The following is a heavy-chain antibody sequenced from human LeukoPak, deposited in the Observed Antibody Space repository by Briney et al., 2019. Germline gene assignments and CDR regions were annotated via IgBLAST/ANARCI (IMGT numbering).Heavy chain of an antibody. CDR1: GGTFSSYA. J-gene: IGHJ6*03. D-gene: IGHD1-1*01. Sequence: GASAKVSCEASGGTFSSYAISWVRQAPGQGLEWMGGIIPIFGTANYAQKFQGRVTITADESTSTAYVELSSLRSEDTAVYYCARDKERHMDVWGKGTTVTVSS. V-gene: IGHV1-69*13. CDR2: IIPIFGTA. CDR3: ARDKERHMDV.